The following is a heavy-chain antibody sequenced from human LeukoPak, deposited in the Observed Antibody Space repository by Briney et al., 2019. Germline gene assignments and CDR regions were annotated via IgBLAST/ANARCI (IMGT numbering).Heavy chain of an antibody. CDR2: IQYDGRNK. D-gene: IGHD3-10*01. CDR3: AKLDGSGSYYKWRWFDP. J-gene: IGHJ5*02. CDR1: GFTFSSYG. V-gene: IGHV3-30*02. Sequence: GGSLRLSCAASGFTFSSYGMHWVRQAPGKGLEWVAFIQYDGRNKYYADSVKGRFTISRDNSKNTLYLQMNSLRAEDTAVYYCAKLDGSGSYYKWRWFDPWGQGTLVTVSS.